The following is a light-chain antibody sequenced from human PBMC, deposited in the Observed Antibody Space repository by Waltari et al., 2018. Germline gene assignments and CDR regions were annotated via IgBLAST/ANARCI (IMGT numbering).Light chain of an antibody. V-gene: IGLV1-40*01. J-gene: IGLJ2*01. CDR1: GSNIGAGYD. CDR3: QSYDTTLSVV. CDR2: GVN. Sequence: QSVLTQPPSVSGAPGQRVTISCSGSGSNIGAGYDVHWYRQLPGKAPTLLISGVNTRPPGVSDRFSGSQFAPSASLAIAGLQADDEADYYCQSYDTTLSVVFAGGTKLTVL.